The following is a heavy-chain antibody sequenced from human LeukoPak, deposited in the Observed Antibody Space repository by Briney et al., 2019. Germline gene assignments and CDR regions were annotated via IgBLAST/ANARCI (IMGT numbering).Heavy chain of an antibody. Sequence: SQTLSLTCTVSGGSISSGANYWSWIRQPPGRGLEWIGYISHSESAYYSPSLESRITISVDTSKNQFSLKLSSVTAADTAVYYCAREYIKWELIDYWGQGTLVTVSS. V-gene: IGHV4-30-2*01. J-gene: IGHJ4*02. D-gene: IGHD1-26*01. CDR2: ISHSESA. CDR1: GGSISSGANY. CDR3: AREYIKWELIDY.